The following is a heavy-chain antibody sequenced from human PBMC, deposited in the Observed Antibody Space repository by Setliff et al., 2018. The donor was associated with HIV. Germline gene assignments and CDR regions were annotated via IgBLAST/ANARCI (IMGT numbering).Heavy chain of an antibody. J-gene: IGHJ4*02. CDR2: IYHSGST. Sequence: GSLRLSCAASGFTVSSTYMSWVRQPPGKGLEWIGEIYHSGSTNYNPSLKSRVTISIDRSKNQFSLKLSSVTAADTAVYYCARRDWLPLGGLDYWGQGTLVTVSS. V-gene: IGHV4-4*02. CDR1: GFTVSSTYM. CDR3: ARRDWLPLGGLDY. D-gene: IGHD3-10*01.